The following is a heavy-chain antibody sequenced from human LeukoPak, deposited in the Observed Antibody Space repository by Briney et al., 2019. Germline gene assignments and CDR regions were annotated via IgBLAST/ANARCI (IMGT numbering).Heavy chain of an antibody. Sequence: SETLSLTCTVSGGSISSGGYYWSWIRQPPGKGLEWIGHISYSGTTHYNPSLKSRVTISADASKNHFSLKMSSVTAADTAVYYCARDENHYDILTGYYNVDYHFGIYVWGQGTTVTVSS. CDR2: ISYSGTT. V-gene: IGHV4-30-4*08. D-gene: IGHD3-9*01. CDR3: ARDENHYDILTGYYNVDYHFGIYV. J-gene: IGHJ6*02. CDR1: GGSISSGGYY.